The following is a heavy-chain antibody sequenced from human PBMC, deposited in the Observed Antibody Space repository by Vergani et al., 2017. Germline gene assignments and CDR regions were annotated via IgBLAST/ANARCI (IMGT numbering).Heavy chain of an antibody. CDR1: GFTFSSYW. CDR2: INSDGSST. Sequence: EVQLVASGGGLVQPGGSLRLSCAASGFTFSSYWMHWVRQAPGKGLVWVSRINSDGSSTSYADSVKGRFTISRDNAKNTLYLQMNSLRAEDTAVYYCATLLRATIETSTGWGQGTLVTVSS. D-gene: IGHD5-24*01. J-gene: IGHJ4*02. V-gene: IGHV3-74*01. CDR3: ATLLRATIETSTG.